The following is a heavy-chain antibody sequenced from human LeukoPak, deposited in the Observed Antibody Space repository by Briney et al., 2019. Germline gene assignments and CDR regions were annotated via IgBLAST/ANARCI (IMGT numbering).Heavy chain of an antibody. V-gene: IGHV3-30*03. CDR2: ISYDGSNK. CDR3: ASTNHYYGSGTYDYYFDY. J-gene: IGHJ4*02. Sequence: SLRLSCAASGFTFSSYGMHWVRQAPGKGLECVAVISYDGSNKYYADSVKGRFTISRDNSKNTLYLQMNSLRAEDTAVYYCASTNHYYGSGTYDYYFDYWGQGTLLTVSS. CDR1: GFTFSSYG. D-gene: IGHD3-10*01.